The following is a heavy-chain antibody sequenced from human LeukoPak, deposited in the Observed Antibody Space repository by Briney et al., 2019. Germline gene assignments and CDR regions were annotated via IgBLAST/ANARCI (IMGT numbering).Heavy chain of an antibody. D-gene: IGHD6-13*01. CDR1: GGTFSSYA. CDR2: ISAYNGNT. Sequence: GASVKASCKASGGTFSSYAISWVRQAPGQGLEWMGWISAYNGNTNYAQKLQGRVTMTTDTSTRTAYMELRSLRSDDMAVYYYARDPSYSSSWYYFDYWGQGTLVTVSS. CDR3: ARDPSYSSSWYYFDY. V-gene: IGHV1-18*03. J-gene: IGHJ4*02.